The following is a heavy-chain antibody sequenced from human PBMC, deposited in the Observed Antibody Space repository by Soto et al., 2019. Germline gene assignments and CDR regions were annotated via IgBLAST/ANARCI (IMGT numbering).Heavy chain of an antibody. J-gene: IGHJ6*02. CDR3: ARDRDYGGNSPPPNGMDV. CDR2: IYHSGST. V-gene: IGHV4-4*02. Sequence: QVQLQESGPGLVKPSGTLSLTCAVSGGSISSSNWWSWVRQPPGKGLEWIGEIYHSGSTNYNPSLKSRVTISVDKSKNQFSLELSSVTAADTAVYYCARDRDYGGNSPPPNGMDVWGQGTTVTVSS. CDR1: GGSISSSNW. D-gene: IGHD4-17*01.